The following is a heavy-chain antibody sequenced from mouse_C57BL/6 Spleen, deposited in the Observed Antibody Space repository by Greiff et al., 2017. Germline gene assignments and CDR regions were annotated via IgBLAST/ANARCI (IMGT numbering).Heavy chain of an antibody. Sequence: QVQLQQSGPELVKPGASVKISCKASGYSFTSYYIHWVKQRPGQGLEWIGWIYPGSGNTKYNETFKGKATLTADTSSSTAYMQLSSLTSEDSAVYYCARNWDVNLDYWGQGTTLTVSS. V-gene: IGHV1-66*01. CDR2: IYPGSGNT. J-gene: IGHJ2*01. CDR1: GYSFTSYY. D-gene: IGHD4-1*01. CDR3: ARNWDVNLDY.